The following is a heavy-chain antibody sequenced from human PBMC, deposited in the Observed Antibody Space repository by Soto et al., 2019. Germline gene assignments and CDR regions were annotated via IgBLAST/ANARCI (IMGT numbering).Heavy chain of an antibody. Sequence: EVQLVESGGGLVQPGRSLRLSCAASGFTFDDYAMHWVRQAPGKGLEWVSGISWNSGSIGYADSVKGRFTISRDNAKNSLYLQMNSLMAEDTALYYCAKDMVAYSSSSGYYYYMDVWGKGTTVTVSS. CDR2: ISWNSGSI. J-gene: IGHJ6*03. V-gene: IGHV3-9*01. CDR3: AKDMVAYSSSSGYYYYMDV. CDR1: GFTFDDYA. D-gene: IGHD6-6*01.